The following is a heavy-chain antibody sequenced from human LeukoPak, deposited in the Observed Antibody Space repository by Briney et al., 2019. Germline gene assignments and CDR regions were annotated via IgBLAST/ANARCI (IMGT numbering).Heavy chain of an antibody. J-gene: IGHJ6*02. V-gene: IGHV3-53*04. CDR2: IYSGGST. CDR3: AGAIAVYYYYGMDV. Sequence: GGSLRLSCAASGFTVSSNYMSWVRQAPGKGLEWVSVIYSGGSTYYVDSVKGRFTISRHNSKNTLYLQMNSLRAEDTAVYYCAGAIAVYYYYGMDVWGQGTTVTVSS. D-gene: IGHD6-19*01. CDR1: GFTVSSNY.